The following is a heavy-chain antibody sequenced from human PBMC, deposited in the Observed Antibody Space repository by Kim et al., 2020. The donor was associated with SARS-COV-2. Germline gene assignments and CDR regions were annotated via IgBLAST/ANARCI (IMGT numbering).Heavy chain of an antibody. V-gene: IGHV3-15*01. D-gene: IGHD2-2*01. CDR3: TAYCSSTSCYEAIFLHGAYYYYGMDV. J-gene: IGHJ6*02. CDR2: IKSKTDGGTT. Sequence: GGSLRLSCAASGFTFSNAGMSWVRQAPGKGLEWVGRIKSKTDGGTTDYAATVKCRFTISRDDSKNTLYLQMNSLKTEDPDVYYCTAYCSSTSCYEAIFLHGAYYYYGMDVWGQGTTVTVSS. CDR1: GFTFSNAG.